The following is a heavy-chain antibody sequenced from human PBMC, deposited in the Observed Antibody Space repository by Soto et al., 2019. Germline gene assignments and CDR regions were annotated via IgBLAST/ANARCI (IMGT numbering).Heavy chain of an antibody. J-gene: IGHJ4*02. CDR1: GYDLTRNW. V-gene: IGHV5-51*01. CDR2: VYPRGSDT. Sequence: GALKISCETSGYDLTRNWIGWVRQRPGKGLEWVGLVYPRGSDTRYSPSFRGHVSMSADESVRTAYLQWTSLGASDTSIYYCARQFCTTTACSMYFDNWGKVTPVTSSS. D-gene: IGHD2-8*01. CDR3: ARQFCTTTACSMYFDN.